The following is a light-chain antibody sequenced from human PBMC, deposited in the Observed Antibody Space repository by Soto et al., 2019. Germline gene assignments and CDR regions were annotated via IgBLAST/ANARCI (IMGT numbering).Light chain of an antibody. CDR1: QSVSRY. J-gene: IGKJ4*01. CDR2: DAS. V-gene: IGKV3-11*01. Sequence: EIVLTQSPATLSLSPGERATLSCRASQSVSRYLAWYQQKPGQAPRLLIYDASNRATGIPARFSGSGSGTDFTHTITSLEPEDFAVYYCQHRSNWPSTFGGGTKVEI. CDR3: QHRSNWPST.